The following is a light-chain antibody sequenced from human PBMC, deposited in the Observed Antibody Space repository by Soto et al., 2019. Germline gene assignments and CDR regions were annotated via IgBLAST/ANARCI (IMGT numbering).Light chain of an antibody. CDR1: QSVSSNH. J-gene: IGKJ1*01. V-gene: IGKV3-20*01. Sequence: EIVLTQSPGSLSLSPRERATLSCRASQSVSSNHLAWYQQKPGQPPRLLIYGASRRASGIPDRFSGSGSGTDFTLTISRLEPEDSAVYYCQQYGSSGTFGQGTKVDIK. CDR3: QQYGSSGT. CDR2: GAS.